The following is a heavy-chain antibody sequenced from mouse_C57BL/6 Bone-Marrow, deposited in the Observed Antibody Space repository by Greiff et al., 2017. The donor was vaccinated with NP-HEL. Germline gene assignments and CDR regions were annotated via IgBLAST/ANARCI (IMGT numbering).Heavy chain of an antibody. CDR3: ARYRGVYWDFDV. Sequence: DVQLQESGGGLVQPGGSLSLSCAASGFTFTDYYMSWVRQPPGKALEWLGFIRNKANGYTTEYSASVKGRFTISRDNSQSILYLQMNALRAEESATYYCARYRGVYWDFDVWGTGTTVTVSS. J-gene: IGHJ1*03. CDR2: IRNKANGYTT. CDR1: GFTFTDYY. V-gene: IGHV7-3*01.